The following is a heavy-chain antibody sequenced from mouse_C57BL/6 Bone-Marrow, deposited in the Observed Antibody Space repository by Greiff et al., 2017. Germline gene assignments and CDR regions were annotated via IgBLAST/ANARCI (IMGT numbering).Heavy chain of an antibody. CDR1: EYEFPSHD. CDR3: ARHGYGYYAMDY. CDR2: INSDGGST. J-gene: IGHJ4*01. D-gene: IGHD2-2*01. V-gene: IGHV5-2*01. Sequence: EVKLMEPGGGLVQPGASLKLSCESNEYEFPSHDMSWVRKTPEKRLELVAAINSDGGSTYYPDTMERRFIISRDNTKKTLYLQMSSLRSEDTALYYCARHGYGYYAMDYWGQGTSVTVSS.